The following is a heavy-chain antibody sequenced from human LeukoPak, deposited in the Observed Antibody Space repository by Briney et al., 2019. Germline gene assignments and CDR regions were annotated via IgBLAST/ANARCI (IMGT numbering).Heavy chain of an antibody. Sequence: GASVKVSCKASGYTFTGYYMHWVRQAPGQGLEWMGWINPNSGGTNYAQKFQGRVTMTRDTSISTAYMELSRLRSDDTAVYYCARSRYYHDSSGYYNWFDPWGQGTLVTVSS. D-gene: IGHD3-22*01. CDR3: ARSRYYHDSSGYYNWFDP. CDR2: INPNSGGT. V-gene: IGHV1-2*02. J-gene: IGHJ5*02. CDR1: GYTFTGYY.